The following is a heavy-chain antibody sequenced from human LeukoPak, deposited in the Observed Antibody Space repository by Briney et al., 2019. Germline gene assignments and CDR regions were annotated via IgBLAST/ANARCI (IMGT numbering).Heavy chain of an antibody. D-gene: IGHD3-10*01. CDR2: FYYNGPT. V-gene: IGHV4-59*08. J-gene: IGHJ5*02. Sequence: SETLSLTCTVSGGSIRGYYWSRIRQPPGKGLEWIGHFYYNGPTNLNPSLKSRVTISADPSKNLLSLKLSSVTPADTALYYRARHQSETLGFGRDRFDPWGQGTLVAVTS. CDR3: ARHQSETLGFGRDRFDP. CDR1: GGSIRGYY.